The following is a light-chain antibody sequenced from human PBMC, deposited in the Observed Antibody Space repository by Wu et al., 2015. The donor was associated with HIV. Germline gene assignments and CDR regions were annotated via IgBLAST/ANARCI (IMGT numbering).Light chain of an antibody. V-gene: IGKV3-15*01. CDR1: QSVSSN. J-gene: IGKJ4*01. CDR3: QQYNNWHVT. Sequence: EIVMTQSPATLSVSPGERATLSCRASQSVSSNLAWYQQKPGQAPRLLIYGASTRGHWYPSPGSVAVGLGQSSLSPSAACSLKIFAVYYCQQYNNWHVTFGGGTKVEIK. CDR2: GAS.